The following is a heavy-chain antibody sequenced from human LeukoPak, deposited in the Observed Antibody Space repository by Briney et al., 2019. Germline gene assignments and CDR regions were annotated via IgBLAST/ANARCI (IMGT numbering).Heavy chain of an antibody. Sequence: LGGSLRLSCAASGFTFSSYGMHWVRQAPGKGLEWVAVISYDGSNKYYADSVKGRFTISRDNSKNTLYLQMNSLRAEDTAVYYCARNVLWFGELMVDYWGQGTLVTVSS. J-gene: IGHJ4*02. CDR3: ARNVLWFGELMVDY. D-gene: IGHD3-10*01. CDR1: GFTFSSYG. CDR2: ISYDGSNK. V-gene: IGHV3-30*03.